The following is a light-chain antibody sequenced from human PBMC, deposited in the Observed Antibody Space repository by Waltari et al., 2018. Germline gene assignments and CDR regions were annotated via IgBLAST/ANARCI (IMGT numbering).Light chain of an antibody. CDR3: QQFYSLPLT. J-gene: IGKJ4*01. CDR2: WAS. CDR1: QSLLWTSNNRNY. Sequence: DFVMTQSPDSLAVSLGERATINCKSSQSLLWTSNNRNYLAWYQRKPGQPPKLLMTWASIRQSGVTDRFSGSGSGTDFALIISSVQAEDVAVYYCQQFYSLPLTFGGGTKVEIK. V-gene: IGKV4-1*01.